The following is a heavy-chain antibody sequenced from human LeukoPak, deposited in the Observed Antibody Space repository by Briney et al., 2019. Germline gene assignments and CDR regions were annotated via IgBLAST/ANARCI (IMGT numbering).Heavy chain of an antibody. CDR2: IYHSGST. J-gene: IGHJ3*02. D-gene: IGHD3-22*01. Sequence: SETLSLTCTVSGGSISSGYYWGWIRQPPGKGLEWIGSIYHSGSTYYNPSLKSRVTISVDTSKNQFSLKLSSVTAADTAVYYCARYMIATGEGAFDIWGQGTMVTVSS. CDR1: GGSISSGYY. CDR3: ARYMIATGEGAFDI. V-gene: IGHV4-38-2*02.